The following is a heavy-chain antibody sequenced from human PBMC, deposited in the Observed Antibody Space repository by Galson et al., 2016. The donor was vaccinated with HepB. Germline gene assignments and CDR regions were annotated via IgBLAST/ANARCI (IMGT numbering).Heavy chain of an antibody. CDR1: GFTFSRYW. CDR2: INSDGSST. CDR3: ARDPSRSIFDYGGDY. Sequence: SLRLSCAASGFTFSRYWMHWLRLAPGKGLVWVSSINSDGSSTTCADSVKGRFTISRDNAKNTLYLQMNSLRTEDTAVYYCARDPSRSIFDYGGDYWGQGTLVTVSS. D-gene: IGHD4/OR15-4a*01. J-gene: IGHJ4*02. V-gene: IGHV3-74*01.